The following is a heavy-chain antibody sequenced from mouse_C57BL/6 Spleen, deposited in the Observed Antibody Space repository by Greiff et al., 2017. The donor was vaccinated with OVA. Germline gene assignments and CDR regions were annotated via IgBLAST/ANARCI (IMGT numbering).Heavy chain of an antibody. J-gene: IGHJ1*03. CDR2: ISSGGDYI. D-gene: IGHD1-1*01. CDR1: GFTFSSYA. Sequence: EVKLMESGEGLVKPGGSLKLSCAASGFTFSSYAMSWVRQTPEKRLEWVAYISSGGDYIYYADTVKGRFTISRDNARNTLYLQMSSLKSEDTAMYYCTRGAVVARGYFDVWGTGTTVTVSS. V-gene: IGHV5-9-1*02. CDR3: TRGAVVARGYFDV.